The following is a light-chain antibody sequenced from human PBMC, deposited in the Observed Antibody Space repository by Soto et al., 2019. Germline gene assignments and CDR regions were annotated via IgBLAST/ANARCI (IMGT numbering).Light chain of an antibody. CDR2: GAS. Sequence: DIVMTQSPATLSVSPGEGATLSCRASQSVSSNLAWYQQKRGQAPRLLIYGASTRATGIPARFSGSGSGTEFTLTISNLESEDFAVYYCQQRSNWPLTFGGGTKVDIK. CDR1: QSVSSN. V-gene: IGKV3-15*01. CDR3: QQRSNWPLT. J-gene: IGKJ4*01.